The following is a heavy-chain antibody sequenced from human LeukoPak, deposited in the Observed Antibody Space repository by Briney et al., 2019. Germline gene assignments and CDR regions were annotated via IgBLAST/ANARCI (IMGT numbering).Heavy chain of an antibody. CDR1: GGSISRGSYY. J-gene: IGHJ5*02. CDR2: IYASGST. V-gene: IGHV4-61*02. D-gene: IGHD4-17*01. CDR3: ARCDYGDYNWFDP. Sequence: PSQTLSLTCTVSGGSISRGSYYWSWIRQPAGKGLEWIGRIYASGSTNYNPSVKSRVTILVDTSKNQFSLKLNSVTAADTAVYYCARCDYGDYNWFDPWGQGTLVTVSS.